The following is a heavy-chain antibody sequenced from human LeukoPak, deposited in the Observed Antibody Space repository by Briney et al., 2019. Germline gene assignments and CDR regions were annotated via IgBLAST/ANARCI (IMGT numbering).Heavy chain of an antibody. CDR3: VRVRSVSSAWRAFDI. D-gene: IGHD6-19*01. V-gene: IGHV3-33*01. CDR1: GFTFSSYG. J-gene: IGHJ3*02. Sequence: GWSLRLSCAAPGFTFSSYGMHWVRQAPGKGLEWVAVIWSDGSAKYYADSVTGRVTISSDNSKNTLYLQIYSLRAEDTAVYYCVRVRSVSSAWRAFDIWGQGTMVIVSS. CDR2: IWSDGSAK.